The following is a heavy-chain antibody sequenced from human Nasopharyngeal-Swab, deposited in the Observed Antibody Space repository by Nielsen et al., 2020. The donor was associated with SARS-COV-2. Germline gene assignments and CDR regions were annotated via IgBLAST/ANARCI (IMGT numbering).Heavy chain of an antibody. V-gene: IGHV3-21*01. D-gene: IGHD1-1*01. CDR1: GFTFSSAW. CDR2: ISSSSSYI. Sequence: GESLKISCAASGFTFSSAWMSWVRQAPGKGLEWVSSISSSSSYIYYADSVKGRFTISRDNAKNSLYLQMDSLRAEDTAVYYCARDVNWNDGAYYFDYWGQGTLVTVSS. CDR3: ARDVNWNDGAYYFDY. J-gene: IGHJ4*02.